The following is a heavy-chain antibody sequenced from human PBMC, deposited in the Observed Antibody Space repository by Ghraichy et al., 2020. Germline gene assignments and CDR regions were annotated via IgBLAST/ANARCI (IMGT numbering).Heavy chain of an antibody. Sequence: SQTLSLTCTVSGDSSASGDFYWSWLRQSPRKGLEWIASIHHSGSAYYNPSLRSRLTISLDRSRRQFSLKMTALTAEDAAVYFCARDREANTYLHYFDSWGQGTLVAVSS. V-gene: IGHV4-30-4*01. CDR2: IHHSGSA. J-gene: IGHJ4*02. CDR3: ARDREANTYLHYFDS. CDR1: GDSSASGDFY.